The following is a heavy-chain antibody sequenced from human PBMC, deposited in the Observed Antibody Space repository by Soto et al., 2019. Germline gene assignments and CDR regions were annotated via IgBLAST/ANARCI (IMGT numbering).Heavy chain of an antibody. CDR3: AGRSSLASVQVYFGEISNYNWFDP. V-gene: IGHV4-39*01. CDR1: GGSISSGDYY. CDR2: IYHSGST. D-gene: IGHD3-10*01. J-gene: IGHJ5*02. Sequence: PSETLSLTCTVSGGSISSGDYYWSWIRQPPGKGLEWIGCIYHSGSTYYNPSLQGRVTISVDTSKNQFSLKLSSVTAADTAVYFCAGRSSLASVQVYFGEISNYNWFDPWGQGTLVTVSS.